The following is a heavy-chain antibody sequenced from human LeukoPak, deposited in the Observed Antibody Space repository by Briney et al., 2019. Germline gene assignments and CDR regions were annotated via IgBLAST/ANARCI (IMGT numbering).Heavy chain of an antibody. D-gene: IGHD5-24*01. J-gene: IGHJ4*02. CDR1: GFTFSSYW. V-gene: IGHV3-7*04. Sequence: GGSLRLSCAAPGFTFSSYWMSWVRQAPGKGLEWVANIKQDGGEKYHVDSVKGRFTISRDNAKNSLYLQMNSLRPEDTAVYYCAGRGDGNLYYFDHWGQGTLVTASS. CDR3: AGRGDGNLYYFDH. CDR2: IKQDGGEK.